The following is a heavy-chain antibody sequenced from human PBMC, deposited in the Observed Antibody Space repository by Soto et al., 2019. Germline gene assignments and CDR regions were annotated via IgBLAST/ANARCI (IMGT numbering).Heavy chain of an antibody. Sequence: EVQLVESGGGLVQPGGSLRLSCAASGFTFSSYWMSWVRQAPGKGLEWMANIKQDGSEKYYVDSVKGRFTISRDNAKNSLYLQMNSLRAEDTAVYYCARDPNIVLVPAALRSYYYYGMDVWGQGTTVTVSS. V-gene: IGHV3-7*01. CDR1: GFTFSSYW. CDR2: IKQDGSEK. J-gene: IGHJ6*02. CDR3: ARDPNIVLVPAALRSYYYYGMDV. D-gene: IGHD2-2*01.